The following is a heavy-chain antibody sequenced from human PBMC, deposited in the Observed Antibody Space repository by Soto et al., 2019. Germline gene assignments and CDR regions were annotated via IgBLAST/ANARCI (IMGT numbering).Heavy chain of an antibody. D-gene: IGHD2-2*01. CDR2: IFSSDDK. CDR3: ALIKDCSRTDCYLASFDP. CDR1: GFSLNTGGVG. J-gene: IGHJ5*02. Sequence: SGPTLVNPTQTLTLTCTFSGFSLNTGGVGVGWIRQPPGKALEWLAHIFSSDDKSYSASLRSRLSISKDTSRSQVVLTMTNLDPMDSATYYCALIKDCSRTDCYLASFDPWGQGTLVTVSS. V-gene: IGHV2-26*01.